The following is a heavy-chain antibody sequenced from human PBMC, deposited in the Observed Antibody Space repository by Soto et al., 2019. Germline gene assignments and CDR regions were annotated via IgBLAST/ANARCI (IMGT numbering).Heavy chain of an antibody. CDR1: GGSISSGGYP. CDR2: IYHSGST. D-gene: IGHD1-1*01. CDR3: ARSASTVTTLDY. Sequence: PSETLSLTCAVSGGSISSGGYPWSWIRQPPGKGLEWVGYIYHSGSTYYNPSLKSRVTISVDRSKNQFSLKLSSVTAADTAVYYCARSASTVTTLDYWGQGNLVTGSS. V-gene: IGHV4-30-2*01. J-gene: IGHJ4*02.